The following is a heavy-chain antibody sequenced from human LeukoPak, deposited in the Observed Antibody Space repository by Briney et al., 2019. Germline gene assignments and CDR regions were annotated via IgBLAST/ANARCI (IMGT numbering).Heavy chain of an antibody. CDR2: VYFNGDT. CDR1: GGSISSYY. J-gene: IGHJ4*02. V-gene: IGHV4-59*08. D-gene: IGHD3/OR15-3a*01. Sequence: PSETLPLTCNVSGGSISSYYWTWVRQPPGQTPQWIGNVYFNGDTDFNPSLTSRVTISVDTSNNQFSLKLSSVTAADTAVYYCARQFGLMRSYRHLDHWGPGILVTVSA. CDR3: ARQFGLMRSYRHLDH.